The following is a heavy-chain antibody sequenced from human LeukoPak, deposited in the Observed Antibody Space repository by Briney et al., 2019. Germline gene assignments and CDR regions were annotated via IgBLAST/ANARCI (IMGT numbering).Heavy chain of an antibody. CDR3: ARGETYYDFWSGYSNNWSDP. V-gene: IGHV4-30-2*01. D-gene: IGHD3-3*01. J-gene: IGHJ5*02. Sequence: PSQTLSLTCAVSGGSISSGGYSWSWIRQPPGKGLEWIGYIYHSGSTYYNPSLKSRVTISVDRSKNQFSLKLSSVTAADTAVYYCARGETYYDFWSGYSNNWSDPWGQGTLVTVSS. CDR1: GGSISSGGYS. CDR2: IYHSGST.